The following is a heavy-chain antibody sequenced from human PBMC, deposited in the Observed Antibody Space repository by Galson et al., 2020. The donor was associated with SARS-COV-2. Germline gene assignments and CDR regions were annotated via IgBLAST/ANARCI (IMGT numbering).Heavy chain of an antibody. CDR1: GFTFSSHA. CDR3: ARARIWGSSFNSKTYYYYGMDV. CDR2: ISNEGNNK. V-gene: IGHV3-30*01. Sequence: GWSLRLSCPPSGFTFSSHAMYSVRQAPGTGLEWVALISNEGNNKYYADSVKGRFTISRDNSKNTLYLQMNSLRAEDTAVYYCARARIWGSSFNSKTYYYYGMDVWGQGTTVTVSS. D-gene: IGHD6-13*01. J-gene: IGHJ6*02.